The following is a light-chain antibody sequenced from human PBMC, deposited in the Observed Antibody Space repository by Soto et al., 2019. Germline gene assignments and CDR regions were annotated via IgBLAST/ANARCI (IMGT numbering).Light chain of an antibody. Sequence: DIQMTQSPSTLSASVVDRVTITCRASQSISSWLAWYQQKPGKTPNLLIYKASNLQSGVPSRFSGSGSGTEFTLTISSLQPDDFATYYCQQYNGYSRTFGQGTKVDIK. CDR2: KAS. CDR1: QSISSW. J-gene: IGKJ1*01. CDR3: QQYNGYSRT. V-gene: IGKV1-5*03.